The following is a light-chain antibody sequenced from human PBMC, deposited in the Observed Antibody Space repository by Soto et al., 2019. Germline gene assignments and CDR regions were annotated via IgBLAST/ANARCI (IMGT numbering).Light chain of an antibody. CDR3: AALDGSLNGWV. J-gene: IGLJ3*02. Sequence: QSVLTQAPSASGTPGQRVTISCSGSSSSIGSNTVSWYQQVPGTAPQLLIYSNDQRPSGVPDRFSGSKSGTSASLAIGGLQSEDEADYYCAALDGSLNGWVFGGGTKLTVL. CDR1: SSSIGSNT. CDR2: SND. V-gene: IGLV1-44*01.